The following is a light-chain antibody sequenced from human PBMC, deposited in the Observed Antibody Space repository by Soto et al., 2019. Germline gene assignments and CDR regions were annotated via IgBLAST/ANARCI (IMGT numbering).Light chain of an antibody. Sequence: EIVLTQSPGTLSLSPGERATLSCRASQSDSSRFLAWYQQKPGQAPRLLIHSTFRRDTGIPDRFSGSGSGTDFTLTISRLEPEDYAVYYCQLYGSSWTVGQGTKVEIK. V-gene: IGKV3-20*01. J-gene: IGKJ1*01. CDR2: STF. CDR1: QSDSSRF. CDR3: QLYGSSWT.